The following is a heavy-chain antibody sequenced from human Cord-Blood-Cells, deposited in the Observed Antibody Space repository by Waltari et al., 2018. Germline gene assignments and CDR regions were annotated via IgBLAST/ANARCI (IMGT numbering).Heavy chain of an antibody. J-gene: IGHJ3*02. V-gene: IGHV3-53*01. D-gene: IGHD6-6*01. Sequence: EVQLVESGGGLIHPGGSLRLSCPAPGFPVSSNYMSRVRQAPGKGLGWVSVIYSGGSTYYADSVKGRFTISRDNSKNTLYLQMNSLRAEDTAVYYCARAPYSSSFAFDIWGQGTMVTVSS. CDR2: IYSGGST. CDR3: ARAPYSSSFAFDI. CDR1: GFPVSSNY.